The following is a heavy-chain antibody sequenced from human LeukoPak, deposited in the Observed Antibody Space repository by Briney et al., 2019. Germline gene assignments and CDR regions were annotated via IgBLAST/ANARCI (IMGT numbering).Heavy chain of an antibody. Sequence: GGSLRLSCATSGFTFSNYWMAWVRQAPGKGLEWVAKIKQDGSEKYYVDSVKGRFTLSRDNAKNSLFLQMNSLRVEDTAVYYCATQRSGIFDYWGQGTLVTVSS. D-gene: IGHD1-14*01. V-gene: IGHV3-7*02. J-gene: IGHJ4*02. CDR3: ATQRSGIFDY. CDR2: IKQDGSEK. CDR1: GFTFSNYW.